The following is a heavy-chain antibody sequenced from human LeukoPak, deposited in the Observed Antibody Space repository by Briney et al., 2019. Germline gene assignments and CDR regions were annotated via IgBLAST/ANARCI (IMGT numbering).Heavy chain of an antibody. Sequence: GGSLRLSCAASGFTLSNAWMSWVRQAPGKGLEWVGRIKSTTDGATTDYAAPVKGRFTISRDDSRNTLYLQMDSLKIEDTAVYYCTTDRYYDNSELQFQHWGQGTLATVSS. CDR2: IKSTTDGATT. V-gene: IGHV3-15*01. D-gene: IGHD3-22*01. CDR1: GFTLSNAW. J-gene: IGHJ1*01. CDR3: TTDRYYDNSELQFQH.